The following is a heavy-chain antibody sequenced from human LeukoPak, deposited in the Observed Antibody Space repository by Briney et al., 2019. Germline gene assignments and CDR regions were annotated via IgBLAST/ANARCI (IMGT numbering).Heavy chain of an antibody. J-gene: IGHJ6*03. D-gene: IGHD5-12*01. CDR3: ARVWLRAWYMDV. CDR1: GFTFSSYE. Sequence: GGSLRLSCAASGFTFSSYEMNWVRQAPGKGLEWVSYISSSGSTIYYADSVKGRFTISRDNAKNSLYLQMNSLRAEDTAVYYCARVWLRAWYMDVWGKGTTVTISS. V-gene: IGHV3-48*03. CDR2: ISSSGSTI.